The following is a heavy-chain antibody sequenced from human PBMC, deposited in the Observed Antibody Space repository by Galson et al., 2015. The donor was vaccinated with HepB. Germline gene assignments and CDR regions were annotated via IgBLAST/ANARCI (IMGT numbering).Heavy chain of an antibody. D-gene: IGHD2-2*01. J-gene: IGHJ3*02. V-gene: IGHV3-23*01. CDR2: ISGSGGST. Sequence: SLRLSCAASGFTFSSYAMSWVRQAPGKGLEWVSAISGSGGSTYYADSVKGRFTISRDNSKNTLYLQMNSLRAEDTAVYYCAKDRVYSVVVPAARWDAFDIWGQGTMVTVSS. CDR3: AKDRVYSVVVPAARWDAFDI. CDR1: GFTFSSYA.